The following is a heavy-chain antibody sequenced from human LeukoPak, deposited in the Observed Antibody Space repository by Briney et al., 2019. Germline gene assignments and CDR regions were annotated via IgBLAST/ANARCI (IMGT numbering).Heavy chain of an antibody. CDR1: GFAFSSYT. J-gene: IGHJ4*02. CDR2: INAASDGI. Sequence: GSVRLSCIASGFAFSSYTMTWVRQAPGKGLEWLSYINAASDGIYYADSVKGRFTISRDNAKNSLYLQINSLRAEDTALYYCARDLSDNYTIDYWGQGTLVTVSS. V-gene: IGHV3-48*01. D-gene: IGHD1-1*01. CDR3: ARDLSDNYTIDY.